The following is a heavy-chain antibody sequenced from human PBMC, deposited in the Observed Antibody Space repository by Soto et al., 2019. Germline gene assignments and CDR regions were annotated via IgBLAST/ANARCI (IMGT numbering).Heavy chain of an antibody. D-gene: IGHD3-22*01. Sequence: GASVKVSCKASGYTFTSYDINWVRQATGQGLEWMGWMNPNSGNTGYAQKFQGRVTMTRNTSISTAYMELSSLRSEDTAVYYCARTNYYDTSGQTNWFDPWGQGTLVTVSS. CDR3: ARTNYYDTSGQTNWFDP. J-gene: IGHJ5*02. CDR1: GYTFTSYD. CDR2: MNPNSGNT. V-gene: IGHV1-8*01.